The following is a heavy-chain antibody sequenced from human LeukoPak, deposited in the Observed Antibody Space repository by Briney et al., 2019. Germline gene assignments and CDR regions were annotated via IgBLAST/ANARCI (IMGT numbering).Heavy chain of an antibody. Sequence: GGSLRLSCAASGFTFSTYAMHWVRQAPGKGLVWVSRIKSDGSSTSYADSAKGRFIISRDNAKNTLYLQMNSLRAEDTAVYYCAREYGFGSGSYYPWGQGTLVIVSS. CDR3: AREYGFGSGSYYP. V-gene: IGHV3-74*01. D-gene: IGHD3-10*01. CDR1: GFTFSTYA. J-gene: IGHJ5*02. CDR2: IKSDGSST.